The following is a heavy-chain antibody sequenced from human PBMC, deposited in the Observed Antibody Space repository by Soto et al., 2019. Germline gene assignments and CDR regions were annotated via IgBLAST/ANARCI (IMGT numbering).Heavy chain of an antibody. CDR2: IIPIFGTA. V-gene: IGHV1-69*13. CDR3: AREPSYCSSTSCYTQYGMDV. D-gene: IGHD2-2*02. CDR1: GGTFSSYA. J-gene: IGHJ6*02. Sequence: SVTVSCKASGGTFSSYAISGVRQAPGRGLDWVGGIIPIFGTAQYAQQIQGRDTITADESTSTAYMELSSLRSEDTAVDYCAREPSYCSSTSCYTQYGMDVWGQGTTVTVSS.